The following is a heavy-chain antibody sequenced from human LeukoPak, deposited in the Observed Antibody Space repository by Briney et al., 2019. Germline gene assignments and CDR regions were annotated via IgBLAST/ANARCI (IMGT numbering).Heavy chain of an antibody. CDR3: AKDLVGNCGGDCFFDY. Sequence: GRSLRLSCAASGFTFSSYGMHWVRQAPGKGLEWVAVISYDGSNKYYADSVKGRFTISRDNSKNTLYLQMNSLRAEDTAVYYCAKDLVGNCGGDCFFDYWGQGTLVTVSS. D-gene: IGHD2-21*02. CDR1: GFTFSSYG. J-gene: IGHJ4*02. V-gene: IGHV3-30*18. CDR2: ISYDGSNK.